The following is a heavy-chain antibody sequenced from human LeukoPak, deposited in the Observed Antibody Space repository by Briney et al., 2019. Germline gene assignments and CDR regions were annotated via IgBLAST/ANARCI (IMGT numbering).Heavy chain of an antibody. CDR2: IKQGGSEK. CDR1: GFTFSSYW. V-gene: IGHV3-7*01. Sequence: GGSLRLSCEACGFTFSSYWMSWVRQAPGRGLEWVANIKQGGSEKYYVDSVKGRFSVSRDNAKKSLYLQRNRLRDEDTAVYYCARGGYLYDYWGQGTLVTVSS. D-gene: IGHD2-15*01. J-gene: IGHJ4*02. CDR3: ARGGYLYDY.